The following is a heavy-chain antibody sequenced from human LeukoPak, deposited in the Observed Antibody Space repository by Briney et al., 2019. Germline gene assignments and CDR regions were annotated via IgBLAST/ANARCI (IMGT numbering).Heavy chain of an antibody. D-gene: IGHD6-19*01. CDR2: IYYSGST. V-gene: IGHV4-59*01. CDR1: GGSISSYY. J-gene: IGHJ4*02. Sequence: SETLSLTCTVSGGSISSYYWSWIRQPPGKGLEWIGYIYYSGSTNYNPSLKSRVTISVDTSKNQFSLKLSSVTAADTAVYYCARSAYRQWLGIYYFDYWGQGTLVTVSS. CDR3: ARSAYRQWLGIYYFDY.